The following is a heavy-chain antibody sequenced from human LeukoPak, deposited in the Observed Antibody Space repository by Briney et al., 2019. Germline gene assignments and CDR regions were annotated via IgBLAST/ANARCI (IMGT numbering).Heavy chain of an antibody. CDR3: ARHDPIVGTPDAFDI. D-gene: IGHD1-26*01. V-gene: IGHV4-59*08. CDR2: IDYSGST. J-gene: IGHJ3*02. Sequence: SETLSLTCSVSGGSISSSYWSWIRQPPGKGLEWIGNIDYSGSTYYNPSLKSRVTISVDTSKNQFSLKLSSVTAADTAVYHCARHDPIVGTPDAFDIWGQGTMVTVSS. CDR1: GGSISSSY.